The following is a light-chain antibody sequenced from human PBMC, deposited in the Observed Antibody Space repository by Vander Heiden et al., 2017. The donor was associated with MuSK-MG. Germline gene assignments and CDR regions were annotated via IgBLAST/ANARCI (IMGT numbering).Light chain of an antibody. CDR1: SSDVGGCNY. J-gene: IGLJ2*01. Sequence: QSALTQPASVSGSPGQSITISCTGTSSDVGGCNYVSWYQQHPGKAPNLLIYDVSNRPSGVSNRFSGSKSVNTASLTTSGLQAEDEADYYCSSYTSSSTPVVFGGGTKRTVL. CDR2: DVS. V-gene: IGLV2-14*01. CDR3: SSYTSSSTPVV.